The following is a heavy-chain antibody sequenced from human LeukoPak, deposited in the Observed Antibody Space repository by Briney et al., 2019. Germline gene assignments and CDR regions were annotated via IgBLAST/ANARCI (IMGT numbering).Heavy chain of an antibody. Sequence: GGSLRLSCAASGFTFSSSAMSWVRQGPGKGPEWVSAISGSGDRTYYADSVRGRFAISRDNSKNTLYLQMNSLRAEDTAVYYCAKDGADFWRGYYSSVDNYYYMDVWGKGTTVTVSS. D-gene: IGHD3-3*01. J-gene: IGHJ6*03. CDR1: GFTFSSSA. V-gene: IGHV3-23*01. CDR2: ISGSGDRT. CDR3: AKDGADFWRGYYSSVDNYYYMDV.